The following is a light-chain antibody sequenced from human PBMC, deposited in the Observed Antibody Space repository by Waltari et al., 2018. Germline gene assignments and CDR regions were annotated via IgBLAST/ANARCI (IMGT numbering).Light chain of an antibody. Sequence: DIVMTQSPESLAVSLGEGAPINCKSSQSVLSSSNTKNYLAWFQQKPGQPPKMLISWASTRESGVPDRFSGSGSGTDFTLTITSLQAEDVAVYYCQQYYTSPITFGQGTRLTIK. CDR3: QQYYTSPIT. J-gene: IGKJ5*01. CDR1: QSVLSSSNTKNY. V-gene: IGKV4-1*01. CDR2: WAS.